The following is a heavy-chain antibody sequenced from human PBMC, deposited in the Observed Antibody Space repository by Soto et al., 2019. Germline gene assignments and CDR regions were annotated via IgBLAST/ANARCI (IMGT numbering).Heavy chain of an antibody. Sequence: EVQLLESGGDLVQPGGSLRLSCAASGFTFSSYAMSWVRQAPGKGLEWVSAISGNGGSTYYADSVKGRFTIARDNPKNTLDLQMNSLRGEDTAVYYCAKRIVGSYCGVGYYNYGLDVWGQGTTVRVSS. CDR2: ISGNGGST. CDR1: GFTFSSYA. CDR3: AKRIVGSYCGVGYYNYGLDV. J-gene: IGHJ6*02. V-gene: IGHV3-23*01. D-gene: IGHD3-10*01.